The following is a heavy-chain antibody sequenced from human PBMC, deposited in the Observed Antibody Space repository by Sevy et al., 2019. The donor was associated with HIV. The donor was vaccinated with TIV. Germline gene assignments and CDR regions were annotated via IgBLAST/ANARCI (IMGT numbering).Heavy chain of an antibody. CDR1: GFTFSYHA. Sequence: GGSLRLSCAVSGFTFSYHAVHWVRQAPGKGLEWVAVISYDGSNKYYADSVKGRFTISRDNSKNTLYLQMNSLRAEDTAVYYCARDQHDYGGNLRTGWFDPWGQGTLVTVSS. D-gene: IGHD4-17*01. CDR2: ISYDGSNK. CDR3: ARDQHDYGGNLRTGWFDP. V-gene: IGHV3-30-3*01. J-gene: IGHJ5*02.